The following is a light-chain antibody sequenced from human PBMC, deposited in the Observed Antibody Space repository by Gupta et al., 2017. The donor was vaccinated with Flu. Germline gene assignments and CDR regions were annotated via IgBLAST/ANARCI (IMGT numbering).Light chain of an antibody. CDR3: QQYGSSPPET. V-gene: IGKV3-20*01. CDR1: QSVSSSY. CDR2: GAS. J-gene: IGKJ2*01. Sequence: ELVLTQSPGTLSLSPGERATLSCRASQSVSSSYLAWYQQKPGQAPRLLTYGASSRATGIPDRFSDSGSGTDFTLTISRLDPEDFAVYYCQQYGSSPPETFGQGTKLEIK.